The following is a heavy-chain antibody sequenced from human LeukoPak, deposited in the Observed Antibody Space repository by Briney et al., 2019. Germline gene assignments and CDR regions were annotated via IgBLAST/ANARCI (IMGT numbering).Heavy chain of an antibody. CDR1: GFTFDDYA. CDR2: ISWNSGSI. Sequence: GRSLRLSCAASGFTFDDYAMHWVRQAPGKGLEWVSGISWNSGSIGYADSVKGRFTISRDNAKNSLYLQMNSLRAEDTAFYYCTKDRRGNRGYDTDFDYWGQGTLVTVSS. V-gene: IGHV3-9*01. CDR3: TKDRRGNRGYDTDFDY. D-gene: IGHD5-12*01. J-gene: IGHJ4*02.